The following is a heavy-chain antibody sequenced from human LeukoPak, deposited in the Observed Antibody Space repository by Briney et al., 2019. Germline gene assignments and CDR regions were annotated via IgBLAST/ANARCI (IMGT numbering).Heavy chain of an antibody. J-gene: IGHJ6*02. Sequence: GGSLRLSCAASGITFSSYAMSWVRQAPGKGLEWVSAISGSGGSTYYADSVKGRFTISRDNSKNTLYLQMNSLRAEDTAVYYCAKGASYDFWSGYQAEYGMDVWGQGTTVTVSS. V-gene: IGHV3-23*01. D-gene: IGHD3-3*01. CDR2: ISGSGGST. CDR3: AKGASYDFWSGYQAEYGMDV. CDR1: GITFSSYA.